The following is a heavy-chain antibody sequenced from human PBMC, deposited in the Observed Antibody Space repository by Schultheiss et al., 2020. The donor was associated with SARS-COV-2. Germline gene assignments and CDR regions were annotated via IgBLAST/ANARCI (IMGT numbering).Heavy chain of an antibody. J-gene: IGHJ3*02. CDR2: IIPILGIA. V-gene: IGHV1-69*04. CDR1: GGTFSSYT. D-gene: IGHD5-12*01. CDR3: ARDDARPGYDPRDAFDI. Sequence: SVKVSCKASGGTFSSYTISWVRQAPGQGLEWMGRIIPILGIANYAQKFQGRVTITADKSTSTAYMELSSLRSEDTAVYYCARDDARPGYDPRDAFDIWGQGTMVTVSS.